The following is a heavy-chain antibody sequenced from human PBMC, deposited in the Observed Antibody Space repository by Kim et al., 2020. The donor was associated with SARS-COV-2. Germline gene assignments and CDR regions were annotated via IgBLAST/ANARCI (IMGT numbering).Heavy chain of an antibody. J-gene: IGHJ4*02. V-gene: IGHV4-39*01. D-gene: IGHD2-2*01. CDR3: ARHFTSSVDY. Sequence: DNRPLKSRVPISVDTSKNQFSLKLNSVTAADTAVYYCARHFTSSVDYWGQGTLVTVSS.